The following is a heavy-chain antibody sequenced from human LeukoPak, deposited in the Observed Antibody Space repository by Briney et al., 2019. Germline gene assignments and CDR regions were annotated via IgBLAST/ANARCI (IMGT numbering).Heavy chain of an antibody. CDR3: ARGPYGGHSDAFDI. V-gene: IGHV5-51*01. D-gene: IGHD4-23*01. CDR2: IFPGTSDT. Sequence: GESLKISCKGSGHSFTSYWIGWVRQMPGKGLEWMGIIFPGTSDTRYSPSFRGQVTISADKSISTAYLQWSSLKASDTAMYFCARGPYGGHSDAFDIWGQGTMVTVSS. J-gene: IGHJ3*02. CDR1: GHSFTSYW.